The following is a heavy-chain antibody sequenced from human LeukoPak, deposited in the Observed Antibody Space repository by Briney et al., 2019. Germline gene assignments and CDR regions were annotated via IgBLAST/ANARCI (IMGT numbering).Heavy chain of an antibody. CDR1: GGSISSSSYF. CDR3: ARVPPIRITIFPNRGWFDP. J-gene: IGHJ5*02. CDR2: VHYSGST. D-gene: IGHD3-3*01. V-gene: IGHV4-39*01. Sequence: SETLSLTCSVSGGSISSSSYFWGWIRQPPGKGLEWIASVHYSGSTYYNPSLKSRVTISVDTSKNQFSLKLSSVTAADTAVYYCARVPPIRITIFPNRGWFDPWGQGTLVTVSS.